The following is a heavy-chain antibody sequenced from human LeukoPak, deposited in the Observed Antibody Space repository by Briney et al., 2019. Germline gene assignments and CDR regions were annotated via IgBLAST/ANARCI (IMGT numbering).Heavy chain of an antibody. V-gene: IGHV3-30*18. D-gene: IGHD3-22*01. J-gene: IGHJ4*02. CDR2: ISYDGSNK. CDR3: AKVMGYYDSSGYHDY. Sequence: PGGSLRLSCAASGFTFSNYGMHWVRQAPGKGLEWVAVISYDGSNKYYADSVKGRFTISRDNSKNTLYLQMNSLRAEDTAVYYCAKVMGYYDSSGYHDYWGQGTLVTVSS. CDR1: GFTFSNYG.